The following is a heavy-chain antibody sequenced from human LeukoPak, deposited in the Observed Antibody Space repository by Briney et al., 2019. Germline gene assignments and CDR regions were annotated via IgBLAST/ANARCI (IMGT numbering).Heavy chain of an antibody. CDR3: AREAVGAYTGYFDY. V-gene: IGHV3-30*02. CDR2: IRYDGTNK. Sequence: GGSLRLSCAASGFTFSTYGMHWVRQAPGKGLEWVSFIRYDGTNKYYADSVKGRFTISRDNSKNTLYLQMNSLRAEDTAVYYCAREAVGAYTGYFDYWGQGTLVTVSS. CDR1: GFTFSTYG. D-gene: IGHD1-26*01. J-gene: IGHJ4*02.